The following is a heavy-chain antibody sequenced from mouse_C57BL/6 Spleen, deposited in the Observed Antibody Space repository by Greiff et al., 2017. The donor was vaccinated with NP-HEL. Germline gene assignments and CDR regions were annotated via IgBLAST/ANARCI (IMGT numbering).Heavy chain of an antibody. CDR3: AIGGLDFDY. CDR1: GFNIKDYY. Sequence: VQLQQSGAELVKPGASVKLSCTASGFNIKDYYMHWVKQRPEQGLEWIGRIDTEDGATKYAQTFKGKATITADTSSNTAYLQLSSLTSEDTAVYYCAIGGLDFDYWGQGTTLTVSS. V-gene: IGHV14-2*01. CDR2: IDTEDGAT. J-gene: IGHJ2*01. D-gene: IGHD2-4*01.